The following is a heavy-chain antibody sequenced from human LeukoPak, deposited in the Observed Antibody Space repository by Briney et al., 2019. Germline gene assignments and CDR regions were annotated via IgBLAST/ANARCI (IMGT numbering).Heavy chain of an antibody. CDR3: VRSPRGHDAFDI. V-gene: IGHV2-5*01. D-gene: IGHD1-26*01. CDR2: IYWNDDK. Sequence: SGPTLVNPTQTLTLTCTFSGFSLSTSGVGVGWIRQPPGKALEWLALIYWNDDKRYSPSLKSRLTITKDTSKNQVVLTMTNMDPVDTATYYCVRSPRGHDAFDIWGQGTMVTVSS. J-gene: IGHJ3*02. CDR1: GFSLSTSGVG.